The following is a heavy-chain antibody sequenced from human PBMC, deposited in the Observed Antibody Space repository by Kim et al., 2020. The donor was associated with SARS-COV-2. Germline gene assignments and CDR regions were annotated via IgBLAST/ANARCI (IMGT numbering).Heavy chain of an antibody. CDR3: AKGTWGYGDYDWYFDL. CDR1: GFTFDDYV. Sequence: GGSLRLSCAASGFTFDDYVMHWVRQAPGKGLEWVSGISWNSGSIGYADSVKGRFTISRDNAKNSLYLQMNSLRAEDTALYYCAKGTWGYGDYDWYFDLWGRGTLVTLSS. J-gene: IGHJ2*01. V-gene: IGHV3-9*01. D-gene: IGHD4-17*01. CDR2: ISWNSGSI.